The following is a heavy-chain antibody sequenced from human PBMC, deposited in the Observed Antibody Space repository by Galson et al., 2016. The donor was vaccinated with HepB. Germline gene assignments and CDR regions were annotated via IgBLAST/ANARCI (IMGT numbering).Heavy chain of an antibody. CDR3: RTNAY. J-gene: IGHJ4*02. V-gene: IGHV3-23*01. D-gene: IGHD2-2*01. Sequence: SLRLSCAASGFFFSSYVMNWVRQAPGKGLEWVSGIRGSGGRTYYADSVKGRFTISRDNAKNSLYLQMNNLRAEDTAVYYCRTNAYWGQGTLVTVSS. CDR2: IRGSGGRT. CDR1: GFFFSSYV.